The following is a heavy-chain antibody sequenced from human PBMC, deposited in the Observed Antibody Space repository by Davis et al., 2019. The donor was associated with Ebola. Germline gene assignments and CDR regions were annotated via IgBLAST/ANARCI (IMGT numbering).Heavy chain of an antibody. Sequence: PSETLSLTCAVYGGSFSGYSWTWIRQPPGKGLEWIGSIYYSGSTYYNPSLKSRVTISVDTSKNQFSLKLSSVTAADTAVYYCARGPYYDFWSGYYYGMDVWGQGTTVTVSS. CDR1: GGSFSGYS. J-gene: IGHJ6*02. D-gene: IGHD3-3*01. CDR2: IYYSGST. V-gene: IGHV4-34*01. CDR3: ARGPYYDFWSGYYYGMDV.